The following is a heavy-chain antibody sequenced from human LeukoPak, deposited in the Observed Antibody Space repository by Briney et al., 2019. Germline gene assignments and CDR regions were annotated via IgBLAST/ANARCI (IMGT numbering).Heavy chain of an antibody. J-gene: IGHJ4*02. Sequence: SQTLFLTCTVSGGSIGSTTYYWSWIRQHPGKGLEWIGYIYYSGSTYYNPSLKSRVTISVDTSKNQFSLKLSSVTAADTAVYYCARDRSPSGTSTGNLDFWGQGTLVTVSS. CDR2: IYYSGST. CDR1: GGSIGSTTYY. D-gene: IGHD1-26*01. CDR3: ARDRSPSGTSTGNLDF. V-gene: IGHV4-31*03.